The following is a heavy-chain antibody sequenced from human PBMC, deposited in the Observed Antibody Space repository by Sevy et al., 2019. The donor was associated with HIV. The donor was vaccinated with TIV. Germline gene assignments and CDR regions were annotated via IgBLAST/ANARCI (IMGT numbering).Heavy chain of an antibody. CDR2: ISYDGDSK. Sequence: GGSLRLSCTGSGFSFDSYDMNWVRQVPGKGLEWVALISYDGDSKNYADSVKGRFTISRDNSKNTVYLHMNSLRSEDTAVYYCAKESVSWYLDFWGQGTLVTVSS. J-gene: IGHJ4*02. CDR1: GFSFDSYD. D-gene: IGHD6-13*01. CDR3: AKESVSWYLDF. V-gene: IGHV3-30*18.